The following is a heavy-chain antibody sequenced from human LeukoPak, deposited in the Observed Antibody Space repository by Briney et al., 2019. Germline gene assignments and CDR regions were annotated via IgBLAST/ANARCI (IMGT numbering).Heavy chain of an antibody. J-gene: IGHJ4*02. V-gene: IGHV3-7*01. Sequence: GGSLTLSCAASGFTFSNYLINWVRQAPGKGLEWVANMNEYGSEKYYVDSVRGRFTISRDNAENSLFLHMNSLRVEDTAVYRCARVLYGSRVNVIDSWGPGTLVTVSS. CDR2: MNEYGSEK. CDR1: GFTFSNYL. D-gene: IGHD2-2*01. CDR3: ARVLYGSRVNVIDS.